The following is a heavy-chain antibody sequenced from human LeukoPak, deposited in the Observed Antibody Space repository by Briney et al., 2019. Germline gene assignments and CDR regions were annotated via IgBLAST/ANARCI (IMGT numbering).Heavy chain of an antibody. D-gene: IGHD7-27*01. CDR2: VSGEQTDK. V-gene: IGHV3-30*04. Sequence: QPGGSLRLSCVASGFTFVHSSMHWVRQAPGKGLEWVAFVSGEQTDKYYADSVKGRFTISRDNSRNTLFLEMNSLRPDDTAVYYCARDQPGTYTMSSTWGQGTLVTVSS. CDR3: ARDQPGTYTMSST. CDR1: GFTFVHSS. J-gene: IGHJ5*02.